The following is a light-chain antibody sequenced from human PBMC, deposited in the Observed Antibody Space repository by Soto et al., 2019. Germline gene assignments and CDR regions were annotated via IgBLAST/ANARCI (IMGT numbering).Light chain of an antibody. CDR3: QQSYSTLWT. J-gene: IGKJ1*01. CDR1: QSISTY. Sequence: DIKMTQSPSSLSASVGDRVTITCRASQSISTYLNWYQQKPGKVPKLLIYAASSLQSGVPSRFSGSGSGTDFTLTISSLQPEDFATYYCQQSYSTLWTFGQGTKVDIK. V-gene: IGKV1-39*01. CDR2: AAS.